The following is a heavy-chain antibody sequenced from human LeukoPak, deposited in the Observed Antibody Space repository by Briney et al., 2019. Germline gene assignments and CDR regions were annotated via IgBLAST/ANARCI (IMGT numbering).Heavy chain of an antibody. D-gene: IGHD2-15*01. CDR1: GYSISSGYY. CDR2: IYYSGST. J-gene: IGHJ3*02. Sequence: SETLSLTCTVSGYSISSGYYWGWIRQPPGKGLEWIGNIYYSGSTYYNPSLKSRVTISVDTSKNQFSLKLSSVTAADTAVYYCARDATLTGGGDAFDIWGQGTMVTVSS. CDR3: ARDATLTGGGDAFDI. V-gene: IGHV4-38-2*02.